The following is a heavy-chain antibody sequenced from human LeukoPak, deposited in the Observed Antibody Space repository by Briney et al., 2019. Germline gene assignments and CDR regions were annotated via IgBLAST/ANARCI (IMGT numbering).Heavy chain of an antibody. CDR2: INHSGST. CDR1: GGSFSGYY. CDR3: ARAGRGSGSPSDY. V-gene: IGHV4-34*01. Sequence: SETLSLTCAVYGGSFSGYYWSWIRQPPGKGLEWIGEINHSGSTNYNPSLKSRVTISVDTSKNQFSLKLSSVTAADTAVYYCARAGRGSGSPSDYWGQGTLVTVSS. D-gene: IGHD3-10*01. J-gene: IGHJ4*02.